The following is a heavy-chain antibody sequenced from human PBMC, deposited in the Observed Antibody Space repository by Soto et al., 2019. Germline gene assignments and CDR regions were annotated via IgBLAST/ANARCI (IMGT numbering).Heavy chain of an antibody. CDR1: GYTFTSYD. V-gene: IGHV1-8*01. J-gene: IGHJ6*02. CDR2: MNPNSGST. CDR3: TTPTLVGLAADV. D-gene: IGHD6-13*01. Sequence: QLVQSGAEVKQAGASVKVSCKASGYTFTSYDINWVRQATGQGLEWMGWMNPNSGSTGYAPKLQGRITMTRSTSINTAYMELRSLKSEDTDVYYCTTPTLVGLAADVGGQGTTVTVSS.